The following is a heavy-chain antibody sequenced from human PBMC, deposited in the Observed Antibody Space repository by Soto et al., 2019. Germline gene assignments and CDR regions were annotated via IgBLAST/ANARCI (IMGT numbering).Heavy chain of an antibody. CDR3: ACDVGVVVGAATPVFMNTRFDH. D-gene: IGHD2-15*01. Sequence: SVKVSCKASGGTFSSYTISWVRQAPGQGLEWMGRIIPILGIANYAQKFQGRVTITADKSTSTAYMELSSLRSEDTAVYYCACDVGVVVGAATPVFMNTRFDHWGQGTLVTVSS. V-gene: IGHV1-69*02. CDR1: GGTFSSYT. CDR2: IIPILGIA. J-gene: IGHJ4*02.